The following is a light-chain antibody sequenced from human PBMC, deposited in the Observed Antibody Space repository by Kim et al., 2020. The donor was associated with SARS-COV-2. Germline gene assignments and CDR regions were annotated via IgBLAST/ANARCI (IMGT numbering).Light chain of an antibody. CDR1: QTVGSTQ. CDR3: LQYGRSLT. V-gene: IGKV3-20*01. CDR2: GAS. Sequence: EIVLTQSPGTLSLSPGETATLSCRATQTVGSTQLSWYQHKPGQAPRLLIYGASKRATDIPDRFSGSGSGTDFTLTISRLEPEDFAVYYCLQYGRSLTFGGGTKLEIK. J-gene: IGKJ4*01.